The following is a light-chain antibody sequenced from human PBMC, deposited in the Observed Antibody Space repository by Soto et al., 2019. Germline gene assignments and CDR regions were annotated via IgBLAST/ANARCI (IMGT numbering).Light chain of an antibody. V-gene: IGLV2-14*01. Sequence: QSVLTQPASVSGSPGQSITISCTGSSSDIGAFNYVAWYQQHPGKAPKLIIHGVTNRPSGVSSRFSGSKSGNTASLTISGLQAEDEADYYCSSYTITSTYVFGTGTKVTVL. CDR1: SSDIGAFNY. CDR3: SSYTITSTYV. CDR2: GVT. J-gene: IGLJ1*01.